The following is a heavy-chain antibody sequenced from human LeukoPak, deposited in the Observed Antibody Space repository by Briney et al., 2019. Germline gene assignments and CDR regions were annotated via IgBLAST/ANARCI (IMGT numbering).Heavy chain of an antibody. V-gene: IGHV4-34*01. CDR2: VNHSGST. D-gene: IGHD6-19*01. Sequence: SETLSLTCAVYGGSFSGYYWSWIRQPPGKGLEWIGEVNHSGSTNYNPSLKSRVTISVDTSKNQFSLKLSSVTAADTAVYYCASPVSGSSGWYYNYWGQGTLVTVSS. CDR1: GGSFSGYY. J-gene: IGHJ4*02. CDR3: ASPVSGSSGWYYNY.